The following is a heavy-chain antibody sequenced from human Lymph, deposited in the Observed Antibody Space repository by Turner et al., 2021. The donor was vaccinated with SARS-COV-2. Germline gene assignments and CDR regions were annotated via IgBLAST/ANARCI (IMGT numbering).Heavy chain of an antibody. CDR2: ISYDGNNK. CDR1: GFTFSSYA. CDR3: ARGLSGNYYFFDY. V-gene: IGHV3-30-3*01. J-gene: IGHJ4*02. Sequence: VQLVESGGGVVQPGRSLKLSCAASGFTFSSYAMHWVRQAPGKGLEWVALISYDGNNKYYADSVRGRFTISRDNSKNTLYLQMNSLRAEDTAVYYCARGLSGNYYFFDYWGQGTLVTVSS. D-gene: IGHD1-26*01.